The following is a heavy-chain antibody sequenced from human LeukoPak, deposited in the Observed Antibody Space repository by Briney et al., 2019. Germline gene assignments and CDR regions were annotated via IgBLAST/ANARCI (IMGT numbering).Heavy chain of an antibody. CDR2: IYYSGST. CDR1: GGSISSSSYY. CDR3: ASLYSSGWSGYYYYMDV. V-gene: IGHV4-39*01. J-gene: IGHJ6*03. Sequence: PSETLSLTCTVSGGSISSSSYYWGWIRQPPGKGLEWIGSIYYSGSTYYNPSLKSQVSISVDTSKNQFSLKLSSVTAADTAVYYCASLYSSGWSGYYYYMDVWGKGTTVTVSS. D-gene: IGHD6-19*01.